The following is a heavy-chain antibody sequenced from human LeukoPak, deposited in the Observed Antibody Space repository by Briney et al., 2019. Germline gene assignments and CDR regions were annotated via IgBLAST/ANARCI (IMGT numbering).Heavy chain of an antibody. CDR3: ARHKESYYDFWSGYYTGKEGFDY. D-gene: IGHD3-3*01. Sequence: SETLSLICTVSGGSISSYYWSWIRQPPGKGLEWIGYIYTSGSTNYNPSLKSRVTISVDTSKNQFSLKLSSVTAADTAVYYCARHKESYYDFWSGYYTGKEGFDYWGQGTLVTVSS. CDR1: GGSISSYY. J-gene: IGHJ4*02. CDR2: IYTSGST. V-gene: IGHV4-4*09.